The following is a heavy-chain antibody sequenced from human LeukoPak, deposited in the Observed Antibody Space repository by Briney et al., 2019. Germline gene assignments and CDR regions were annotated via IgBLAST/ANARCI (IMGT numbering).Heavy chain of an antibody. CDR1: GYTFTSYG. Sequence: ASVKVSCKASGYTFTSYGISWVRQAPGQGLEWMGWISAYNGNTNYAQKLQGRVTMTTDTSTSTAYMELRSLRAEDTAVYYCARDRIITGTTKTLSWFDPWGQGTLVTVSS. D-gene: IGHD1-7*01. CDR3: ARDRIITGTTKTLSWFDP. V-gene: IGHV1-18*01. CDR2: ISAYNGNT. J-gene: IGHJ5*02.